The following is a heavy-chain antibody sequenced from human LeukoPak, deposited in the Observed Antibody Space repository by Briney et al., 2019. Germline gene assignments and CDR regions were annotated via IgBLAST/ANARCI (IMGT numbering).Heavy chain of an antibody. Sequence: PGGSLRLSCAASGFTFSNAWMSWVRQAPGKGLEWVAVISYDGSNKYYADSVKGRFTISRDNSKNTLYLQMNSLRAEDTAVYYCARDSETSTHYYYYYGMDVWGQGTTVTVSS. CDR2: ISYDGSNK. CDR1: GFTFSNAW. V-gene: IGHV3-30*03. CDR3: ARDSETSTHYYYYYGMDV. J-gene: IGHJ6*02.